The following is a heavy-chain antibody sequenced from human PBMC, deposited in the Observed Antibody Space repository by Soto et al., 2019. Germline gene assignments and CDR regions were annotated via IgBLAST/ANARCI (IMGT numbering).Heavy chain of an antibody. CDR2: IYYSGST. CDR1: GGSISSYY. J-gene: IGHJ6*03. D-gene: IGHD6-6*01. V-gene: IGHV4-59*12. CDR3: ARDPTEPMAARLVYYYYYMDV. Sequence: SETLPLTCTVSGGSISSYYWSWIRQPPGKGLEWIGYIYYSGSTNYNPSLKSRVTISVDTSKNQFSLKLNSVTPEDTAVYYCARDPTEPMAARLVYYYYYMDVGGKGTTVTVSS.